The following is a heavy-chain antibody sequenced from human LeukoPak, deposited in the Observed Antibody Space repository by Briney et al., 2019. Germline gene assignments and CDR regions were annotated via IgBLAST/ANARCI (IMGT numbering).Heavy chain of an antibody. V-gene: IGHV3-23*01. J-gene: IGHJ6*03. CDR2: ISGSGGST. D-gene: IGHD4-23*01. CDR1: GFRFSSYG. CDR3: AKGPAVTTWGDYYYYYYMDV. Sequence: GGSLRLSCAASGFRFSSYGMHWVRQAPGKGLEWVSAISGSGGSTYYADSVKGRFTISRDNSKNTLYLQMNSLRAEDTAVYYCAKGPAVTTWGDYYYYYYMDVWGKGTTVTVSS.